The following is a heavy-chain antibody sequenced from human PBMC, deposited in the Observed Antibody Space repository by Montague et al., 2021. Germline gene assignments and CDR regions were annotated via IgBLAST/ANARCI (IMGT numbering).Heavy chain of an antibody. CDR2: IHHRGSIYYDPTT. D-gene: IGHD3-10*01. J-gene: IGHJ6*02. CDR3: ARHSVGFESYYNGLDV. CDR1: GGSFSGYY. V-gene: IGHV4-34*01. Sequence: SETLSLTCAVYGGSFSGYYWTWIRQSPGKGLEWIGEIHHRGSIYYDPTTDYNPSLQSRVTIAVDASKNQFSLRLRAVTAADTAVYYWARHSVGFESYYNGLDVWGRGTPVIVSS.